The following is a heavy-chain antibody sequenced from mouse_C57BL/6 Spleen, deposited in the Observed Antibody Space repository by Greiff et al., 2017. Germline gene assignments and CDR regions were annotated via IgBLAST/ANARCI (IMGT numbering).Heavy chain of an antibody. V-gene: IGHV14-2*01. D-gene: IGHD2-13*01. CDR1: GFNFKDYY. CDR3: ARGDAAWLAY. CDR2: IDPDNGGT. J-gene: IGHJ3*01. Sequence: VQLQQSGAELVKPGASVKLSCTASGFNFKDYYMHWVKQRPEQGLEWIGRIDPDNGGTNYAPKFQGKATLTADTSSNTAYMQLSSLTSEDSAVYYCARGDAAWLAYWGQGTSVTVSA.